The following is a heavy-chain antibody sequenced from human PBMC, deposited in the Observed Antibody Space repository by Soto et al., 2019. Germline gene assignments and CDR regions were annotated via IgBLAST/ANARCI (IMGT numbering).Heavy chain of an antibody. CDR2: ISYDGSNK. J-gene: IGHJ6*02. Sequence: QVQLVESGGGVVQPGRSLRLSCAASGFTFSSYGMHWVRQAPGKGLEWVAVISYDGSNKYYADSVKGRFTISRDNSKNTLYLQMNSLRAEDTAVYYCAKANKGGGCSLSYGMDVWGQGTTVTVSS. CDR1: GFTFSSYG. D-gene: IGHD5-18*01. CDR3: AKANKGGGCSLSYGMDV. V-gene: IGHV3-30*18.